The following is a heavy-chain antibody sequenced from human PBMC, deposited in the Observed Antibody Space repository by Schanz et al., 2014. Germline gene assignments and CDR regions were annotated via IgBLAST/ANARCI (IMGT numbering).Heavy chain of an antibody. Sequence: QVQLVESGGGVVQPGRSLRLSCVASGFTFSDYYMSWIRQAPGKGLEWVSYISSSSSYTNYADSVKGRFTISRDNAKNSLYLQMNSLRAEDTAVYYCARIYSSGWYPYYYGMDVWGQGTTVTVSS. CDR2: ISSSSSYT. J-gene: IGHJ6*02. CDR1: GFTFSDYY. V-gene: IGHV3-11*06. D-gene: IGHD6-19*01. CDR3: ARIYSSGWYPYYYGMDV.